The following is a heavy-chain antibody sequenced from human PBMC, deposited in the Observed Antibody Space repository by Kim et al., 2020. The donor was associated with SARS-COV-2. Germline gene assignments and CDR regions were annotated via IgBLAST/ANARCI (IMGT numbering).Heavy chain of an antibody. J-gene: IGHJ4*02. V-gene: IGHV3-74*03. Sequence: TKYADSVKGRITSYRDNAKNTLYLQMNSLGAEDTALSYCARDHYYAIDYWGQGTLVTVSS. CDR3: ARDHYYAIDY. D-gene: IGHD2-2*01. CDR2: T.